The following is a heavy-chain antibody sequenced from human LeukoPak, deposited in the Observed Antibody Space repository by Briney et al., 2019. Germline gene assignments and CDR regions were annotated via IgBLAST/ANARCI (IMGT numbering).Heavy chain of an antibody. CDR1: GFTFNNAW. J-gene: IGHJ2*01. V-gene: IGHV3-23*01. CDR2: ISDSGANT. D-gene: IGHD6-19*01. CDR3: AKSMTLQWRGFFDL. Sequence: GGSLRLSCVASGFTFNNAWMNWVRQAPGKGLEWVSTISDSGANTYYADSVRGRFTISRDNSKNTLYLQKNSLRADDTAIYYCAKSMTLQWRGFFDLWGRGTHVTVSS.